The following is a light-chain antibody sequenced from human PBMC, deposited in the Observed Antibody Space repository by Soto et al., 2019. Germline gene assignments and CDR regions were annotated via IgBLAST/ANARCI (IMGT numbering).Light chain of an antibody. CDR2: GAS. CDR1: QSVSSN. J-gene: IGKJ1*01. V-gene: IGKV3-15*01. CDR3: QQSYTTPRT. Sequence: EVVLTQSPDTLSLPPGERATLSCRASQSVSSNLAWYQQRPGQAPRLLIFGASTRATGIPARFSGSGSGTEFTLTISNLQPEDCATFYCQQSYTTPRTFGQGTKVDIK.